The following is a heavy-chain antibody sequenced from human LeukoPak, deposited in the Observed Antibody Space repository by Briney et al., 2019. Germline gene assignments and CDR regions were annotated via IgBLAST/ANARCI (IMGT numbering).Heavy chain of an antibody. V-gene: IGHV1-24*01. CDR1: GYTLTELS. D-gene: IGHD3-16*01. Sequence: ASVKVSCKVSGYTLTELSMHWVRQAPGKGLEWMGGFDPEDGETIYAQKFQGRVTMTEDTSTDTAYMELSSLRSEDTAVHYCATEGGELRPFDYWGRGTLVTVSS. CDR2: FDPEDGET. CDR3: ATEGGELRPFDY. J-gene: IGHJ4*02.